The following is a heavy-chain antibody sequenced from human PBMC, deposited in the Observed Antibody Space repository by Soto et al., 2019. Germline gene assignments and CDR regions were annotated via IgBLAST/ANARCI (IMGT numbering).Heavy chain of an antibody. V-gene: IGHV4-4*02. CDR3: AREGSDSSGYSH. D-gene: IGHD3-22*01. J-gene: IGHJ4*02. Sequence: SETLSLTCAVSGGSLSSSNWWSWVRQPPGKGLEWIGEIYHSGSTNYNPSLKSRVTISVDKSKNQFSLKLSSVTAADTAVYYCAREGSDSSGYSHWGQGTLVTVSS. CDR2: IYHSGST. CDR1: GGSLSSSNW.